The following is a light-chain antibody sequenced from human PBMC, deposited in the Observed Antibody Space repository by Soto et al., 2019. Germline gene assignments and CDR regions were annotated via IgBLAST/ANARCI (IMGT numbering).Light chain of an antibody. CDR1: SSDVGSYNR. V-gene: IGLV2-18*02. J-gene: IGLJ1*01. Sequence: QSALTQPPSVSGSPGQSVAVSCTGTSSDVGSYNRVSWYQQPPGTAPKLIIYEVSNRPSGVPDRFSGSKSGNTASLTISGLQAEDEADYYCSSFTSSTTYVFGTWTKVTVL. CDR2: EVS. CDR3: SSFTSSTTYV.